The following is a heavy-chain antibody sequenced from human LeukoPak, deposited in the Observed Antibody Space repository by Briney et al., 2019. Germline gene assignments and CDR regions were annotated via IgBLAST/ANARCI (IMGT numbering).Heavy chain of an antibody. D-gene: IGHD3-22*01. CDR1: GFTFSSYS. Sequence: GGSLRLSCAASGFTFSSYSMNWVRQAPGKGLEWVSSISSSSSYIYYADSVKGRFTISRDNAKNSLYLQMNSLRAEDTAVYYCARATRHDSSGSGMDVWGQGTTVTVSS. J-gene: IGHJ6*02. V-gene: IGHV3-21*01. CDR2: ISSSSSYI. CDR3: ARATRHDSSGSGMDV.